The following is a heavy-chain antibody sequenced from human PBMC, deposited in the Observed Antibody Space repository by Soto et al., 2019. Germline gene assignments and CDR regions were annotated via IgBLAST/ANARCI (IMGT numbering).Heavy chain of an antibody. Sequence: QVQLVESGGGVVQPGRSLRLSCAASGFTFSSYAMHWVRQAPGKGLEWVAVIWYDESNIYYADSVKGRFTISGDNSKNTLFLQMNSLRAEDTAVYYCARDDIPGIAVAIYGMDVWGQGTTVTVSS. V-gene: IGHV3-33*08. CDR2: IWYDESNI. D-gene: IGHD6-19*01. CDR1: GFTFSSYA. J-gene: IGHJ6*02. CDR3: ARDDIPGIAVAIYGMDV.